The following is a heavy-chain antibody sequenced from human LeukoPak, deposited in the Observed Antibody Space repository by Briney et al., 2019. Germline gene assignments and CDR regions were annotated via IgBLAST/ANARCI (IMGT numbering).Heavy chain of an antibody. CDR1: GGSISSDAYF. CDR3: ARTSIATRHFDY. V-gene: IGHV4-31*03. D-gene: IGHD6-6*01. CDR2: IYYSGST. J-gene: IGHJ4*02. Sequence: SQTLSFTCTVSGGSISSDAYFWRWIRQHPGKGLEWIGYIYYSGSTYYNPSLKSRVTISVDTSKNQFSLKLSSVAAADTAVYYCARTSIATRHFDYWGQGTLVTVSS.